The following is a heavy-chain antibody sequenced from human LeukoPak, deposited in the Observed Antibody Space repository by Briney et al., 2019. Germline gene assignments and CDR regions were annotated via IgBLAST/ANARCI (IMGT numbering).Heavy chain of an antibody. J-gene: IGHJ4*02. Sequence: SETLSLTCAVYGGSFSGYYWSWIRQPPGKGLEWMGEINHSGSTNYNPPLKSRVTISVDTSKNQFSLKLSSVTAADTAVYYCARARRGSSWYFDYWGQGTLVTVSS. V-gene: IGHV4-34*01. CDR2: INHSGST. CDR1: GGSFSGYY. CDR3: ARARRGSSWYFDY. D-gene: IGHD6-13*01.